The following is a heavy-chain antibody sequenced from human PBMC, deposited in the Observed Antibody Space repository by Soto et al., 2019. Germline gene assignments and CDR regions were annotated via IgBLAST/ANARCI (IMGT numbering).Heavy chain of an antibody. CDR1: GYTFSSYG. D-gene: IGHD2-8*01. CDR3: VRDRCTTDRCYTHHFDV. J-gene: IGHJ6*02. CDR2: ISAHTGNT. V-gene: IGHV1-18*04. Sequence: GSSVKVSCKSSGYTFSSYGVSWVRQAPGQGLEWLGWISAHTGNTKQAQKFEDRVTLTTEASTTTAYMELRSVRSDDTAVYYCVRDRCTTDRCYTHHFDVWGQGTTVTVSS.